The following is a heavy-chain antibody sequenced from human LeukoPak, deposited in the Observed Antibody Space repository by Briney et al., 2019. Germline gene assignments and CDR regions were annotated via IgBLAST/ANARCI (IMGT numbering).Heavy chain of an antibody. J-gene: IGHJ3*02. CDR3: ARANYDILTGYYVGPSDI. CDR2: ISYDGSNK. CDR1: GFTFSSYA. Sequence: GGSLRLSCAASGFTFSSYAMHGVRQAPGKGLEWVAVISYDGSNKYYADSVKGRFTISRDNSKNTLYLQMNSLRAEDTAVYYCARANYDILTGYYVGPSDIWGQGTMVTVSS. D-gene: IGHD3-9*01. V-gene: IGHV3-30*04.